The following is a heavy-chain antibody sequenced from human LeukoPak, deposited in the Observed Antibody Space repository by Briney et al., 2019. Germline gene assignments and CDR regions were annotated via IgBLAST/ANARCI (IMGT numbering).Heavy chain of an antibody. V-gene: IGHV4-39*07. CDR1: GGSISSSSYY. CDR2: IYYSGST. Sequence: SETLSLTCTVSGGSISSSSYYWSWIRQPPGKGLEWIGSIYYSGSTYYNPSLKSRVTISVDTSKNQFSLKLSSVTAADTAVYYCAREKGNSYGYDYWGQGTLVTVSS. D-gene: IGHD5-18*01. CDR3: AREKGNSYGYDY. J-gene: IGHJ4*02.